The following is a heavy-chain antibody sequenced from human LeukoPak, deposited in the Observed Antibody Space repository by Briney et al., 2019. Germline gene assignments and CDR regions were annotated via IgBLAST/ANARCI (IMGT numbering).Heavy chain of an antibody. J-gene: IGHJ4*02. CDR1: GGSISRYY. Sequence: SETLSLTCTVSGGSISRYYWSWIRQPPGKGLEWIGYIYYSGSTNYNPSLKSRVTISVDTSKNQFSLKLSSVTAADTAVYYCARAVYDILTGYSFDYWGQGTLVTVSS. D-gene: IGHD3-9*01. CDR3: ARAVYDILTGYSFDY. CDR2: IYYSGST. V-gene: IGHV4-59*01.